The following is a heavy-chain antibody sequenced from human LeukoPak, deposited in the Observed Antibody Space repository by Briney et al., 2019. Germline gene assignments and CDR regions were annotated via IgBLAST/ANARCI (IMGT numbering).Heavy chain of an antibody. V-gene: IGHV4-59*01. CDR3: ASFDYDSSGYYPNFDY. Sequence: SETLSLTCTVSGGSISSYYWSWIRPPPGKGLEWIGYIYYSGSTNYNPSLRSRVTISVDTSKNQFSLKLSSVTAADTAVYYCASFDYDSSGYYPNFDYWGQGTLVTVSS. CDR1: GGSISSYY. D-gene: IGHD3-22*01. J-gene: IGHJ4*02. CDR2: IYYSGST.